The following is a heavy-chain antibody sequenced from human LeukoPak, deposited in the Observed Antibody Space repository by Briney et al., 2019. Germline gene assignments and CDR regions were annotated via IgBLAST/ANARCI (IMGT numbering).Heavy chain of an antibody. CDR2: LNWNGDTT. CDR3: ASRHSDGYFDY. V-gene: IGHV3-20*04. D-gene: IGHD3-22*01. Sequence: PGGSLRLSCAASGFTFDEYAMSWVRQLPGKGLEWVSGLNWNGDTTDYADSVRGRFTISRDNAKNSLYLQMNSLTAEDTAFYYCASRHSDGYFDYWGQGTLVTVSS. CDR1: GFTFDEYA. J-gene: IGHJ4*02.